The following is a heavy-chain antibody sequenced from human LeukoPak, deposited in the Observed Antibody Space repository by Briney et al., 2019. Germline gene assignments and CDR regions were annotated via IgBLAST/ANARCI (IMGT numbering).Heavy chain of an antibody. CDR1: GYTFTSHY. CDR2: INPSGGIT. D-gene: IGHD3-10*01. V-gene: IGHV1-46*01. CDR3: ARERGGALDY. J-gene: IGHJ4*02. Sequence: ASVKVSCKASGYTFTSHYMHWVRQAPGQGLEWMGIINPSGGITNYAQKFQGRVTMTRDTSASTVYMELSSLRSEDTAVHYCARERGGALDYWGQGTLVTVSS.